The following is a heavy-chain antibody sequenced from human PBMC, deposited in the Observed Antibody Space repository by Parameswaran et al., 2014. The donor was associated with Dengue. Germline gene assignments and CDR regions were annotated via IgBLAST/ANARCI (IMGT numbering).Heavy chain of an antibody. D-gene: IGHD4-17*01. J-gene: IGHJ6*02. CDR2: INSDGSST. CDR3: ARDLNYGDYPGGMDV. Sequence: WIRQPPGKGLVWVSRINSDGSSTSYADSVKGRFTISRDNAKNTLYLQMNSLRAEDTAVYYCARDLNYGDYPGGMDVWGQGTTVTVSS. V-gene: IGHV3-74*01.